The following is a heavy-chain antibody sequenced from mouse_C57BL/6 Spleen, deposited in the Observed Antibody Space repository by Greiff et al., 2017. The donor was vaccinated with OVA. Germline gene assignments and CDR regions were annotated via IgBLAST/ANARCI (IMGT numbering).Heavy chain of an antibody. J-gene: IGHJ2*01. CDR3: ARGVPTVVATDY. CDR1: GYTFTDYY. CDR2: IYPGSGNT. Sequence: VQLQQSGAELVRPGASVKLSCKASGYTFTDYYINWVKQRPGQGLEWIARIYPGSGNTYYNEKFKGKATLTAEKSSSTAYMQLSSLTSEDSAVYFCARGVPTVVATDYWGQGTTLTVSS. V-gene: IGHV1-76*01. D-gene: IGHD1-1*01.